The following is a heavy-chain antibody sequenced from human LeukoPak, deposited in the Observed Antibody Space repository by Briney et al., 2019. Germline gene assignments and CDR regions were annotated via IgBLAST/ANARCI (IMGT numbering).Heavy chain of an antibody. J-gene: IGHJ4*02. V-gene: IGHV1-2*06. CDR3: ARDLSSTPYWELDY. Sequence: ASVKVSCKASGYTFTGYYMHWVRQAPGQGLEWMGRITPDSGDTNYALQFQGRVTMTRDTSINTAYMDLSRLTSDDTAVYYCARDLSSTPYWELDYWGQGTLVTVSS. CDR1: GYTFTGYY. D-gene: IGHD1-26*01. CDR2: ITPDSGDT.